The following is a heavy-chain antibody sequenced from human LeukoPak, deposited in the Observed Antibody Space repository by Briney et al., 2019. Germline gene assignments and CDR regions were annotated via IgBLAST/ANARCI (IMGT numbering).Heavy chain of an antibody. Sequence: ASVKVSCKASGYTFTSYGISWVRQAPGQGLEWMGWISAYNGNTNYAQKLQGRVTMTTDTSTSTAYMELRSLRSDDTAVYYCARDSGEYYYDSSGYYSPLLYWGQGTLVTVSS. CDR1: GYTFTSYG. CDR3: ARDSGEYYYDSSGYYSPLLY. J-gene: IGHJ4*02. D-gene: IGHD3-22*01. V-gene: IGHV1-18*01. CDR2: ISAYNGNT.